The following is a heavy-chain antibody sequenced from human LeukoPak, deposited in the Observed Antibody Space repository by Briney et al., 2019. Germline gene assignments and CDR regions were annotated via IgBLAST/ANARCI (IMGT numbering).Heavy chain of an antibody. Sequence: SQTLSLPCTVSGGSISSGSYYWSWIRQPAGKGLEWIGRIYTSGSTNYNPSLKSRVTISVDTSKNQFSLKLSSVTAADTAVYYCAREDYYGSGSHMDVWGKGTTVTVSS. D-gene: IGHD3-10*01. J-gene: IGHJ6*03. CDR3: AREDYYGSGSHMDV. V-gene: IGHV4-61*02. CDR2: IYTSGST. CDR1: GGSISSGSYY.